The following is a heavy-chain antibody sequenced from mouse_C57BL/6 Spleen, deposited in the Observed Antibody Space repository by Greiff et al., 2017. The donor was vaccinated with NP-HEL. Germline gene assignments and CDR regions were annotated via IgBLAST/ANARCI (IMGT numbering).Heavy chain of an antibody. J-gene: IGHJ1*03. CDR1: GYTFTTYP. CDR3: ARGALTGTMDFDV. D-gene: IGHD4-1*01. Sequence: VKLVESGAELVKPGASVKMSCKASGYTFTTYPIEWMKQNHGKSLEWIGNFHPYNDDTKYNEKFKGKATLTVEKSSSTVYLELSRLTSDDSAVYYCARGALTGTMDFDVWGTGTTVTVSS. V-gene: IGHV1-47*01. CDR2: FHPYNDDT.